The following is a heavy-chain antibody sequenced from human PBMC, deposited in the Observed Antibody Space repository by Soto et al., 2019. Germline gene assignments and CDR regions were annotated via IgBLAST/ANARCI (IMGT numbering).Heavy chain of an antibody. CDR3: ARDRSPYYYDSSGYCF. D-gene: IGHD3-22*01. V-gene: IGHV1-69*13. CDR1: GGTFSSYA. Sequence: SVKVSCKASGGTFSSYAISWVRQAPGQGLEWMGGIIPIFGTANYAQKFQGRVTITADESTSTAYMELSSLRSEDTAVYYCARDRSPYYYDSSGYCFWGQGTLVTVSS. CDR2: IIPIFGTA. J-gene: IGHJ4*02.